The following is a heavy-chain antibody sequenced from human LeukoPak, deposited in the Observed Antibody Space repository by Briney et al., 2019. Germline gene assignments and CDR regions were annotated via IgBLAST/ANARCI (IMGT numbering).Heavy chain of an antibody. J-gene: IGHJ4*02. V-gene: IGHV3-23*01. CDR3: AKDLTPDGIWDVDY. CDR1: GFTFSTYT. Sequence: GGSLRLSRAGSGFTFSTYTMNWVRQAPGRGLEWVSGIYGSGGATFYADSVRGRFTISRDNSKSTVYLQMDNLRDEDTALYYCAKDLTPDGIWDVDYWAPGTLVTVS. D-gene: IGHD3-9*01. CDR2: IYGSGGAT.